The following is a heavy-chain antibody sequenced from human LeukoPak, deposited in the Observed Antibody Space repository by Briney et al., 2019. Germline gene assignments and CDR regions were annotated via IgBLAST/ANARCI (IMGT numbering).Heavy chain of an antibody. Sequence: GESLKISCKGSGYSLTSYWIGWVRQMPGKGLEWMGIIYPGDSDTRYSPSFQGQVTISADKSISTAYLQWSSLKASDTAMYYCARRSSGVTYYYGSGGTYYFDYWGQGTLVTVSS. D-gene: IGHD3-10*01. J-gene: IGHJ4*02. V-gene: IGHV5-51*01. CDR2: IYPGDSDT. CDR1: GYSLTSYW. CDR3: ARRSSGVTYYYGSGGTYYFDY.